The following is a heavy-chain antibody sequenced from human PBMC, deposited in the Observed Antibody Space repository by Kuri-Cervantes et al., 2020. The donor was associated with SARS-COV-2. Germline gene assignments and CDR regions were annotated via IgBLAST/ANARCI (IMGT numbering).Heavy chain of an antibody. CDR2: IASSGST. CDR1: GFTVSSYA. D-gene: IGHD3-3*01. V-gene: IGHV3-23*01. CDR3: AKDPTRAILGVGYFFDY. Sequence: LSLTCAASGFTVSSYAMSWVRQAPGKGLEWVSTIASSGSTYYADSVKGRFAISRDNSKNTLYLQMNSLRADDTPVYYCAKDPTRAILGVGYFFDYWGQGTLVTGSS. J-gene: IGHJ4*02.